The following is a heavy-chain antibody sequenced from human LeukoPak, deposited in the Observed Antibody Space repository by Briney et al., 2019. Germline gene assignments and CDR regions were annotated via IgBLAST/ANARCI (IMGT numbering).Heavy chain of an antibody. J-gene: IGHJ4*02. CDR3: AKGGPTSLLYDY. CDR2: ISASSGGGST. D-gene: IGHD2-15*01. V-gene: IGHV3-23*01. Sequence: GGSLRLSCAASGFTSSSYAMSWVRQAPGKGLEWVSGISASSGGGSTYYADSVKGRFTISRDNSKNTLYLQMNSLRAEDTAVYFCAKGGPTSLLYDYWGQGTLVTVSS. CDR1: GFTSSSYA.